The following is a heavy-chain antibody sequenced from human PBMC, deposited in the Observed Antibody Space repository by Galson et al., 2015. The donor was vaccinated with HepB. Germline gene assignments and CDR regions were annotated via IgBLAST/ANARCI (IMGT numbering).Heavy chain of an antibody. Sequence: CAISGDSVSSNSAAWNWIRQSPSRGLEWLGRTYYRSKWYNDYAVSVKSRITINPDTSKNQFSLQLNSVTPEDTAVYYCARGVTMVRGVIEPFDYWGQGTLVTVSS. V-gene: IGHV6-1*01. CDR2: TYYRSKWYN. D-gene: IGHD3-10*01. CDR1: GDSVSSNSAA. J-gene: IGHJ4*02. CDR3: ARGVTMVRGVIEPFDY.